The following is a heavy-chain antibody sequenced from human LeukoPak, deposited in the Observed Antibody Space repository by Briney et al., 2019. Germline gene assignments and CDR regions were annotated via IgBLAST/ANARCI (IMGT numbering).Heavy chain of an antibody. V-gene: IGHV3-48*01. Sequence: GGSLRLSCAASGFTFSSYSMNWVRQAPGKGLEWVSYISSSSTIYYADSVKGRFTISRDNAKNSLYLQMNSLRAEDTAVYYCAKDPQGFYYGSGSYYNPAEVGDYWGQGTLVTVSS. CDR1: GFTFSSYS. D-gene: IGHD3-10*01. CDR3: AKDPQGFYYGSGSYYNPAEVGDY. CDR2: ISSSSTI. J-gene: IGHJ4*02.